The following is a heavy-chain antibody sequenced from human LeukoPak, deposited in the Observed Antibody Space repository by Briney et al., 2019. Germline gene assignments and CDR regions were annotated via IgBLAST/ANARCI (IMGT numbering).Heavy chain of an antibody. CDR1: GGSITSYY. D-gene: IGHD3-9*01. CDR2: IYITGST. Sequence: SETLSLTCTVSGGSITSYYWSWIRQSAGKGLEWIGRIYITGSTTYNPSLKSRVTMSLDTSKNQFSLKLSSVTAADTAVYYCARDHYDILTGSNWFDPWGQGTLVTVSS. J-gene: IGHJ5*02. CDR3: ARDHYDILTGSNWFDP. V-gene: IGHV4-4*07.